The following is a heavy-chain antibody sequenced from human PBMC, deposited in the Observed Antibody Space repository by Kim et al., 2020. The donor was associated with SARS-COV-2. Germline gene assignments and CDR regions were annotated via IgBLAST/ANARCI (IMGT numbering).Heavy chain of an antibody. V-gene: IGHV4-39*01. CDR1: GGSIGTRSYS. CDR2: ILYSGRA. Sequence: SETLSLTCTVSGGSIGTRSYSWGWIRQPPGKGLEWIGSILYSGRAYSYPSLKSRVTISIDTNKNQFSLKLSSVTAADTAVYYCARHNRVTEVRPIGSGSWFDPWGQGTLVTVSS. D-gene: IGHD3-10*01. CDR3: ARHNRVTEVRPIGSGSWFDP. J-gene: IGHJ5*02.